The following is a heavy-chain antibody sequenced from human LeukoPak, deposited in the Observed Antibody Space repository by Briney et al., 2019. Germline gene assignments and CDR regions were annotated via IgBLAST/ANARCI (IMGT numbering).Heavy chain of an antibody. V-gene: IGHV1-69*13. CDR3: ARGRFLEREYYYGMDV. CDR1: GGTFSSYA. CDR2: IIPIFGTA. Sequence: ASVKVSCKASGGTFSSYAISWVRQAPGQRLEWMGGIIPIFGTANYAQKFQGRVTITADESTSTAYMELSSLRSEDTAVYYCARGRFLEREYYYGMDVWGQGTTVTVSS. D-gene: IGHD3-3*01. J-gene: IGHJ6*02.